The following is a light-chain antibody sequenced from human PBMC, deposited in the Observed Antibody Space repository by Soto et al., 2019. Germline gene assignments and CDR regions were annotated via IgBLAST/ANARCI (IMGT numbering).Light chain of an antibody. CDR1: QRVSSTY. CDR3: QQYETSLGLT. V-gene: IGKV3-20*01. Sequence: EILLTQSPGTLSLSPGERATLSCRAGQRVSSTYLAWYQQKPGQAPRLPVYGPSSRATGIPTRFSGSGSGTDFTLSITRLEPEDFAVYYCQQYETSLGLTFGQGTKVDIK. J-gene: IGKJ1*01. CDR2: GPS.